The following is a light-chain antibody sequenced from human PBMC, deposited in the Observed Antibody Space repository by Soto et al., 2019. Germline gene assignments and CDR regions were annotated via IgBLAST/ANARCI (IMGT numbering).Light chain of an antibody. V-gene: IGLV1-44*01. CDR2: GND. J-gene: IGLJ2*01. CDR1: NSNIGSNT. Sequence: QLVLTQPPSASGTPGQRVTISCSGSNSNIGSNTVNWYQQFPGTAPRFLIYGNDLRPSGVPDRFSASKSGTSASRAISGLQSEDEADYYCAVWDDSLRGRVFGGGTKLTVL. CDR3: AVWDDSLRGRV.